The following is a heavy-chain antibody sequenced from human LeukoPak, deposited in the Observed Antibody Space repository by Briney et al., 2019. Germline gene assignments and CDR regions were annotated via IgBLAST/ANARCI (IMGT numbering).Heavy chain of an antibody. D-gene: IGHD6-13*01. V-gene: IGHV4-4*02. CDR1: GGSITSSNW. CDR3: AREYGSSHGFDP. Sequence: SGTLSLTCAVSGGSITSSNWWTWVRQPPGKGLEWIGEIYYSGSTNYNPSLKSRVTISMDKSKNQFSLELTSVTAADTAVYYCAREYGSSHGFDPWGQGTLVTVSS. CDR2: IYYSGST. J-gene: IGHJ5*02.